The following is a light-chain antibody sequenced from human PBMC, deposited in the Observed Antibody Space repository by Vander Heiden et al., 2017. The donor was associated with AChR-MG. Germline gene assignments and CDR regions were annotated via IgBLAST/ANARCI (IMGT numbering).Light chain of an antibody. CDR1: QSVSSSY. CDR3: QQYGSSPLWT. V-gene: IGKV3-20*01. J-gene: IGKJ1*01. Sequence: EIVLTQSQGTLSLSPGERDTLACRASQSVSSSYLAWYQQKPGQAPRLLIYGASSRATGIPDRLSGSGSGTDFTLTISRLDPEDFAVYYCQQYGSSPLWTFGQGTKVEIK. CDR2: GAS.